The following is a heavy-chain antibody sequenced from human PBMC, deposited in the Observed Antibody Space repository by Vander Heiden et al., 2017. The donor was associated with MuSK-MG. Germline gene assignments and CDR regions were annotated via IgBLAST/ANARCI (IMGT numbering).Heavy chain of an antibody. D-gene: IGHD4-17*01. J-gene: IGHJ4*02. V-gene: IGHV3-74*01. Sequence: EVQLVESGGGLVQPGGSLRLSCAASGFTFSSYWMHWVRQAPGQGLVWVSRIKSDGTTTAYADSVKGRFTISRDNAKNTLYLQMNYLRPEDTALYYCVRPRDFGDYPDFGYWGQGTLVTVSS. CDR2: IKSDGTTT. CDR3: VRPRDFGDYPDFGY. CDR1: GFTFSSYW.